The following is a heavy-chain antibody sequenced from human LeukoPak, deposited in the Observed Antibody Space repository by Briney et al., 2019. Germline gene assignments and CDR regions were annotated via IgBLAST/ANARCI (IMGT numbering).Heavy chain of an antibody. CDR1: GFTVSSNY. Sequence: PGGSLRLSCAASGFTVSSNYMSWVRQAPGKGLEWVSVIYSGGSTYYADSVKGRFTISRDNSKNTLYLQMNSLRAEDTAVYYCARYYYGSGSDPWVWGQGTTVTVS. J-gene: IGHJ6*02. D-gene: IGHD3-10*01. V-gene: IGHV3-53*01. CDR3: ARYYYGSGSDPWV. CDR2: IYSGGST.